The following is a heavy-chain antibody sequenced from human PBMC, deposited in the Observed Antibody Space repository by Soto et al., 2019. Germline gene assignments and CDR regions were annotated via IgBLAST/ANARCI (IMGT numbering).Heavy chain of an antibody. V-gene: IGHV4-34*01. CDR1: GGSFSGYY. D-gene: IGHD3-3*01. CDR3: ARGRVGYYDFWSGYQNPDYYYYYGMDV. J-gene: IGHJ6*02. Sequence: PSETLSLTCAVYGGSFSGYYWSWIRQPPGKGLEWIGEINHSGSTNYNPSLKSRVTISVDTSKNQFSLKLSSVTAADTAVYYCARGRVGYYDFWSGYQNPDYYYYYGMDVWRQGTTVTVSS. CDR2: INHSGST.